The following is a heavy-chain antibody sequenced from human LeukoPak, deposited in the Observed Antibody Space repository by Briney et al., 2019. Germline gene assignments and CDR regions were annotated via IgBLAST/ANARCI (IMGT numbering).Heavy chain of an antibody. V-gene: IGHV4-39*01. Sequence: SETLSLTCTVSGGSISSSSYYWGWIRQPPGRGLEWIGTIYYSGSTYYNPSLKRRVTISVDTPKNQFSLKLRSLPAADTAVYYCARHPTGGDSVGYYYYYLDVWGKGTTVTVSS. CDR1: GGSISSSSYY. J-gene: IGHJ6*03. D-gene: IGHD2-21*02. CDR2: IYYSGST. CDR3: ARHPTGGDSVGYYYYYLDV.